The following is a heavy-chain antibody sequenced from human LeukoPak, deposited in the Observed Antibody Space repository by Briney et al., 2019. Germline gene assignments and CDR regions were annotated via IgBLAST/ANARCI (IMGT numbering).Heavy chain of an antibody. Sequence: GGSLRLSRAASGFTFSSYWMHWVRQAPGKGLVWVSRINSDGSSTSYADSVKGRFTISRDNAENTLYLQMNSLRAEDTAVYYCARGYYDFWSGDMDVWGQGTTVTVSS. D-gene: IGHD3-3*01. CDR3: ARGYYDFWSGDMDV. CDR2: INSDGSST. CDR1: GFTFSSYW. J-gene: IGHJ6*02. V-gene: IGHV3-74*01.